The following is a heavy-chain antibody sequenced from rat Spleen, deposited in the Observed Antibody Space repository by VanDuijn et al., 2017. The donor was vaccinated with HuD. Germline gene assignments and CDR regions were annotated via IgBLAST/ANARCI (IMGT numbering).Heavy chain of an antibody. J-gene: IGHJ3*01. Sequence: EVQLVESDGGLVQPGRSLKLSCAASGFTFSDYYMAWVRQAPKKGLEWVASISPSGNYTYYRDSVKGRFTISRDNAKSTLYLQMDSLRSEDTATYYCATTPGRPFAYWGQGTLVTVSS. D-gene: IGHD5-1*01. CDR1: GFTFSDYY. CDR3: ATTPGRPFAY. CDR2: ISPSGNYT. V-gene: IGHV5-25*01.